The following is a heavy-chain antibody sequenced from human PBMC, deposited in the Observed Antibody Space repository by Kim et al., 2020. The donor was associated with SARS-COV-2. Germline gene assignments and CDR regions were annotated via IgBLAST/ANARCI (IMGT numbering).Heavy chain of an antibody. J-gene: IGHJ4*02. V-gene: IGHV3-30*07. CDR3: ARDDYDFWSGYYEVDY. Sequence: DSEKGRFTISRDNSKNTLYLQMNSLRAEDTAVYYCARDDYDFWSGYYEVDYWGQGTLVTVSS. D-gene: IGHD3-3*01.